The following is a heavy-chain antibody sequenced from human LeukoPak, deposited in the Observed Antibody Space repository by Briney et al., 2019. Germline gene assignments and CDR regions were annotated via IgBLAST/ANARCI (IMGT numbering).Heavy chain of an antibody. J-gene: IGHJ4*02. D-gene: IGHD3-10*01. Sequence: GGSLRLSCAASGFTFSRHWMTWVRQAPGKGPEWLANIKQDGRESYYADSVKGRFTISRDNAKNSLYLQMSRLRVDDAAVYYCARDEATMVRGHDYWGQGTLVTVSS. CDR1: GFTFSRHW. CDR2: IKQDGRES. V-gene: IGHV3-7*01. CDR3: ARDEATMVRGHDY.